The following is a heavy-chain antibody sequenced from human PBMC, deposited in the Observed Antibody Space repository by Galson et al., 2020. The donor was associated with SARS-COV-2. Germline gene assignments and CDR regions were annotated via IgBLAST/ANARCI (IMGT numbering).Heavy chain of an antibody. CDR2: IIPIFGTA. V-gene: IGHV1-69*13. J-gene: IGHJ6*02. D-gene: IGHD3-9*01. CDR1: GGTFSSYA. Sequence: SVKVSCKASGGTFSSYAISWVRQAPGQGLEWMGGIIPIFGTANYAQKFQGRVTITADESTSTAYMELSSLRSEDTAVYYCARDRSLGYFETLHGMDVWGQGTTVTVSS. CDR3: ARDRSLGYFETLHGMDV.